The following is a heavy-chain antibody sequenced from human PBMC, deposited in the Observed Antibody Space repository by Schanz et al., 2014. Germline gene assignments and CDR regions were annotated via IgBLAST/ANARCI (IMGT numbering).Heavy chain of an antibody. CDR3: ARGRTFDY. CDR2: IIPILGIA. Sequence: QVQLVQSGAEVRKPGASVKVSCKASGGTFNSYTINWVRQAPGQGLEWMGRIIPILGIANYAQKFRGRVTMTRNTSMSTAYIELHILTSEDTAVYYCARGRTFDYWGQGTLVTVSS. J-gene: IGHJ4*02. CDR1: GGTFNSYT. V-gene: IGHV1-69*04.